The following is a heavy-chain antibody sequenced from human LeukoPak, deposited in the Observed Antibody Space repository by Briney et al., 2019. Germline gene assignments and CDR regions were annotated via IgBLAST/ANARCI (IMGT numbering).Heavy chain of an antibody. CDR3: ARDSGTTGEVKFDP. CDR1: GGSFSGYY. CDR2: INHSGST. V-gene: IGHV4-34*01. Sequence: SETLSLTCAVYGGSFSGYYWSWIRQPPGKGLEWIGEINHSGSTNYNPSLKSRATISVDTSKNHFSLKLRSVTAADTAVYYCARDSGTTGEVKFDPWGQGTLVTVSS. D-gene: IGHD1-7*01. J-gene: IGHJ5*02.